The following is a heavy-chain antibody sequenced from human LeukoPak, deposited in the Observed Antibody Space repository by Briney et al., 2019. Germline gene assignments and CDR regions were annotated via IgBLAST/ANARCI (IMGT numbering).Heavy chain of an antibody. D-gene: IGHD3-10*01. CDR2: ISSSGSTI. CDR3: ARGQNVLLWFGELGMHV. CDR1: GFTFRSYE. V-gene: IGHV3-48*03. Sequence: PGGSLRLSCAASGFTFRSYEMNWVRQAPRKGLEWVSYISSSGSTIYYADSVKGRFTISRDNAKNSLYLQMNSLRAEDTAVYYCARGQNVLLWFGELGMHVWGKGTTVTVSS. J-gene: IGHJ6*04.